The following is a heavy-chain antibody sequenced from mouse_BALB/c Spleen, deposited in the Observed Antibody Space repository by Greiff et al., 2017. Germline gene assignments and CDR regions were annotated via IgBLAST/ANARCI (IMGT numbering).Heavy chain of an antibody. J-gene: IGHJ1*01. CDR3: ARHGDYDGYWYFDV. V-gene: IGHV5-12-1*01. D-gene: IGHD2-4*01. CDR2: ISSGGGST. Sequence: DVKLVESGGGLVKPGGSLKLSCAASGFAFSSYDMSWVRQTPEKRLEWVAYISSGGGSTYYPDTVKGRFTISRDNAKNTLYLQMSSLKSEDTAMYYCARHGDYDGYWYFDVWGAGTTVTVSS. CDR1: GFAFSSYD.